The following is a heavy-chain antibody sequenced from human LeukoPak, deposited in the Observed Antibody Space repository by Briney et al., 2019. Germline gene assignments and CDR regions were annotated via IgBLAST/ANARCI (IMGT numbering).Heavy chain of an antibody. D-gene: IGHD5-18*01. J-gene: IGHJ4*02. CDR2: ISNSGERA. CDR3: AIGRDTVDY. CDR1: GFTFSNYA. Sequence: PGGSLRLSCAASGFTFSNYAISWVRQAPGKGLEWVSAISNSGERAYYADSVKGRFTISRDNSKATVSLQMNSLRVEDTAVYFRAIGRDTVDYWVQGTLVTVSS. V-gene: IGHV3-23*01.